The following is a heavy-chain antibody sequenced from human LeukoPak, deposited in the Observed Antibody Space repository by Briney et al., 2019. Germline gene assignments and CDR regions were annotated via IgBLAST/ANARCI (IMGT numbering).Heavy chain of an antibody. J-gene: IGHJ1*01. Sequence: ASETVSHKASVYSLPNYAITWLRQAPPQGLDWMGWISLYNPKTNYQQKFQGRVTMTTDRSTSTAYMELMSLTSDDTAVYYCARLGVAGDPSSAEYFQHWGQGTLLTVSS. CDR1: VYSLPNYA. CDR3: ARLGVAGDPSSAEYFQH. V-gene: IGHV1-18*01. CDR2: ISLYNPKT. D-gene: IGHD6-19*01.